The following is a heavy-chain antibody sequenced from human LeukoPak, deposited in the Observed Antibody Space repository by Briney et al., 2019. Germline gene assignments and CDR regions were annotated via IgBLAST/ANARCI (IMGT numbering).Heavy chain of an antibody. CDR2: IYYSGYT. CDR3: ARAHPLYGSGSYAYNWFDP. CDR1: GDSISSYY. Sequence: PSETLSLTCTVSGDSISSYYWSWIRQPPGKGLEWIGYIYYSGYTNYNPSLKSRVTISVDTSKNQFSLKLSSVTAADTAVYYCARAHPLYGSGSYAYNWFDPWGQGTLVTVSS. D-gene: IGHD3-10*01. J-gene: IGHJ5*02. V-gene: IGHV4-59*01.